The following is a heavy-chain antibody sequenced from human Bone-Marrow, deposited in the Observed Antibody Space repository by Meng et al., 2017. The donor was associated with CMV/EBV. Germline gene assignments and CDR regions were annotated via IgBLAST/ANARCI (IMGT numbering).Heavy chain of an antibody. Sequence: GESLKISCAASGFTFSSYSMNWVRQAPGKGLEWVSSISSSSSYIYYADSVKGRFTISRDNAKNSLYLQMNSLRAEDTAVYYCASRPIAVAGLPRNDAFDIWGQGTMVTVSS. V-gene: IGHV3-21*01. D-gene: IGHD6-19*01. CDR2: ISSSSSYI. CDR3: ASRPIAVAGLPRNDAFDI. J-gene: IGHJ3*02. CDR1: GFTFSSYS.